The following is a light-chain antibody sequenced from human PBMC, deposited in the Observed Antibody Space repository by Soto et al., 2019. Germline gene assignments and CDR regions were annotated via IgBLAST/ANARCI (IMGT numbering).Light chain of an antibody. V-gene: IGKV3-20*01. CDR2: GPS. J-gene: IGKJ4*01. Sequence: ESVLTQSPGTLSVSPGERATLSCRASQSVSSSHLAWYQQKPGQAPRLLIYGPSNRATGIPDRFSGSGSGTDFTLTIDRLEPEDFAVYYCQQYGTSLTVGGGTKVDIK. CDR1: QSVSSSH. CDR3: QQYGTSLT.